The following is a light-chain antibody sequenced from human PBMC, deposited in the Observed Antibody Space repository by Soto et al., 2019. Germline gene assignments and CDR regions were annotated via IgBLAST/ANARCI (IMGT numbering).Light chain of an antibody. CDR2: GHS. V-gene: IGLV1-40*01. J-gene: IGLJ3*02. Sequence: QSVLTQPPSVSGAPGQRVTISCTGSSSNIGAGYDVHWYQQLPGTAPKLLIYGHSNRPSGVPDRFSGSKSGTSASLAITGLQAEDEADYYCQSYDSSLSGYWVFGGGTQLTVL. CDR1: SSNIGAGYD. CDR3: QSYDSSLSGYWV.